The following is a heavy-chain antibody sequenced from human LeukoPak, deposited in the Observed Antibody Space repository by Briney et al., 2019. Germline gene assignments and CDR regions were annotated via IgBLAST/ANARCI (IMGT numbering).Heavy chain of an antibody. V-gene: IGHV4-31*03. CDR3: ARGHWFDP. CDR1: GGSISSGGYY. CDR2: IYYIGST. Sequence: SETLSLTCNVSGGSISSGGYYWSWIRQHPGKGLEWIGYIYYIGSTYYNPSLRSRVTISVDTSKNQFSLKLSSVTAADTAVYYCARGHWFDPWGQGTLVTVSS. J-gene: IGHJ5*02.